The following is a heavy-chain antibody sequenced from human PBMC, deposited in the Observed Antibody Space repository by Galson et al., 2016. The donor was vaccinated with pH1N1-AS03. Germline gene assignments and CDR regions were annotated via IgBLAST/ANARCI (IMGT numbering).Heavy chain of an antibody. V-gene: IGHV4-31*01. J-gene: IGHJ5*01. D-gene: IGHD6-19*01. CDR3: AKGAGAVDGLRPLPDHFAS. CDR2: IGSNGQS. CDR1: GDSMTSGYSY. Sequence: TLSLTCTVSGDSMTSGYSYWSWIRQHPGRGLDGIGYIGSNGQSEFNPALKPSAPMSVDLSRGQLFLRLASVTAAATARDFCAKGAGAVDGLRPLPDHFASWGHGISATV.